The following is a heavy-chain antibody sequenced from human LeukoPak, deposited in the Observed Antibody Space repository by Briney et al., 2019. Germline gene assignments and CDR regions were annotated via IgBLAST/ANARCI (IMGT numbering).Heavy chain of an antibody. J-gene: IGHJ3*02. CDR2: IVVGSGNT. CDR1: GFTFTSSA. CDR3: AADTGFYYDSSGYYWVDAFDI. D-gene: IGHD3-22*01. Sequence: SVKVSCKASGFTFTSSAMQWVRQARGQRLEWIGWIVVGSGNTNYAQKFQERVTITRDMSTSTAYMELSSLRSEDTAVYYCAADTGFYYDSSGYYWVDAFDIWGQGTMVTVSS. V-gene: IGHV1-58*02.